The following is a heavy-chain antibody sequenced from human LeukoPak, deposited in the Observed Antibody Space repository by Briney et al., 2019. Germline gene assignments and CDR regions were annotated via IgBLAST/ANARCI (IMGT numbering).Heavy chain of an antibody. CDR2: IYSGGST. CDR3: ARRYSSGWWIDY. J-gene: IGHJ4*02. CDR1: GFTVSSNY. V-gene: IGHV3-53*01. D-gene: IGHD6-19*01. Sequence: GGSLRLSCAASGFTVSSNYMNWVRQAPGKGLEWVSVIYSGGSTYYADSVKGRFTISRDNSKNTLYLQMNTLRAEDTAVYYCARRYSSGWWIDYWGQGTLVTVSS.